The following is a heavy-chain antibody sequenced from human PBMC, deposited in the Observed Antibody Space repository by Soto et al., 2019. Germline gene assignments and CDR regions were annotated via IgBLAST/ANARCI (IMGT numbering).Heavy chain of an antibody. J-gene: IGHJ3*02. CDR1: GFTFSSYG. CDR2: MSYDGSNK. Sequence: GGSLRLSCAASGFTFSSYGMHWVRQAPGKGLEWVAVMSYDGSNKYYADSVKGRFTISRDNSKNTLYLQMNSLRAEDTAVYYCAKNRGYNYGLDAFHIWGQGTMVTVSS. V-gene: IGHV3-30*18. CDR3: AKNRGYNYGLDAFHI. D-gene: IGHD5-18*01.